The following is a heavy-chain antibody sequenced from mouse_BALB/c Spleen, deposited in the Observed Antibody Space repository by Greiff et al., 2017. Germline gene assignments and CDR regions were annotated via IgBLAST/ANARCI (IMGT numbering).Heavy chain of an antibody. CDR2: IYPGNSDT. CDR3: TRGAITTPFDY. V-gene: IGHV1-5*01. CDR1: GYTFTSYW. J-gene: IGHJ2*01. Sequence: VQLQQSGTVLARPGASVKMSCKASGYTFTSYWMHWVKQRPGQGLEWIGAIYPGNSDTSYNQKFKGKAKLTAVTSTSTAYMELSSLTNEDSAVYYCTRGAITTPFDYWGQVTTLTVSS. D-gene: IGHD2-4*01.